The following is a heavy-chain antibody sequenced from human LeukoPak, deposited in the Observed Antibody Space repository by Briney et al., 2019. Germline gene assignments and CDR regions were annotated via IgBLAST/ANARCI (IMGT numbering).Heavy chain of an antibody. V-gene: IGHV1-69*05. Sequence: GASVKVSCKASGGTFSSYAISWVRQAPGQGLEWMEGIIPIFGTANYAQKFQGRVTITTDESTSTAYMELSSLRSEDTAVYYCARGTTTVENWFDPWGQGTLVTVSS. J-gene: IGHJ5*02. CDR1: GGTFSSYA. CDR2: IIPIFGTA. CDR3: ARGTTTVENWFDP. D-gene: IGHD4-23*01.